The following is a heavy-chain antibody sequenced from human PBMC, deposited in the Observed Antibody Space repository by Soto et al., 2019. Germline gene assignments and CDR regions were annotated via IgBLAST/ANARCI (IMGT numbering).Heavy chain of an antibody. CDR3: SRVTGYSSFQIPESFEI. CDR2: ISTSSNYI. V-gene: IGHV3-21*01. D-gene: IGHD6-19*01. J-gene: IGHJ3*02. CDR1: GFTFSSYS. Sequence: EVQLVESGGGLVKPGGSLRLSCAASGFTFSSYSMVWVRQAPGKGLEWVSCISTSSNYIFYGDSVKGRFTISRDNAMKSLYLQMNSLIADDTAVYYCSRVTGYSSFQIPESFEIWGQGTIVAVSS.